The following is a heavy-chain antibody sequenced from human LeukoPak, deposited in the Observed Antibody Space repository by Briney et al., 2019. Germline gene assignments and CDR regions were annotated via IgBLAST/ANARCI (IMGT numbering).Heavy chain of an antibody. D-gene: IGHD3-3*01. CDR2: MNPNSGNT. J-gene: IGHJ6*02. CDR3: ARVYYDFWSGYYGKSSWYYYYYGMDV. V-gene: IGHV1-8*01. CDR1: GYPFTSYD. Sequence: ASVKVSCKASGYPFTSYDINWVRPATGQGLEWMGWMNPNSGNTGYSQKFQGRVTMTRNTSISTAYMELSSLRSEDTAVYYCARVYYDFWSGYYGKSSWYYYYYGMDVWGQGTTVTVSS.